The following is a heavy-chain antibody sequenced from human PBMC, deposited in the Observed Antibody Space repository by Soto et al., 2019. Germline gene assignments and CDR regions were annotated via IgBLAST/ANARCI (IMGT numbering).Heavy chain of an antibody. Sequence: EVQLLESGGGLVQPGGSLRLSCAASGFTFSSYAMRWVRQAPGKGLAWVSAISGGSESTYFADSVKGRFSISRDNSRNTLFLQMNSLRAEDTALYYCAKAFDYNYGGSGGHNDYWGQGTLVAVS. CDR1: GFTFSSYA. D-gene: IGHD4-4*01. V-gene: IGHV3-23*01. CDR3: AKAFDYNYGGSGGHNDY. J-gene: IGHJ4*02. CDR2: ISGGSEST.